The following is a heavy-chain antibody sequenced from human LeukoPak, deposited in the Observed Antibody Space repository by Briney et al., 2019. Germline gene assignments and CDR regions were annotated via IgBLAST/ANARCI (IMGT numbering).Heavy chain of an antibody. CDR2: ISGSGGST. Sequence: GGSLRLSCAASAFTFGTYAMSWVRQAPGRGLEWVSAISGSGGSTYYADSVRGRFSISRDSSKSTLYLQMGSLRGEDTAVYYCARDDAPDGGFLDYWGQGTLVTVSS. CDR3: ARDDAPDGGFLDY. D-gene: IGHD2/OR15-2a*01. CDR1: AFTFGTYA. V-gene: IGHV3-23*01. J-gene: IGHJ4*02.